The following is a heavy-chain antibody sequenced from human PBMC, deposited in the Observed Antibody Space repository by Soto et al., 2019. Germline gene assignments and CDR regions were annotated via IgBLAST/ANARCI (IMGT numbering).Heavy chain of an antibody. J-gene: IGHJ4*02. Sequence: ASVKVSCKVSGYTLTELSMHWVRQSPGKGLEWMGGFDPEDGETIYAQKFQGRVTMTEDTSTDTAYMELSSLRSEDTAVYYCATPSTVTTSYFDYWGQGTLVTVSS. CDR2: FDPEDGET. V-gene: IGHV1-24*01. CDR1: GYTLTELS. D-gene: IGHD4-4*01. CDR3: ATPSTVTTSYFDY.